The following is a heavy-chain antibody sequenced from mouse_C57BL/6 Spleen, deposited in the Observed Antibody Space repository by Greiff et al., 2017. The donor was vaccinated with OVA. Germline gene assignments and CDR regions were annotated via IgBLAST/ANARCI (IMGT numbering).Heavy chain of an antibody. Sequence: QVQLQQSGPELVKPGASVKISCKASGYTFTDYYINWVKQRPGQGLEWIGWIYPGSGNTKYNEKFKGKATLTVDTSSSTAYMQLSSLTSEDSAVYFCARSEDYYGSSRAWFAYWGQGTLVTVSA. CDR2: IYPGSGNT. CDR1: GYTFTDYY. V-gene: IGHV1-84*01. J-gene: IGHJ3*01. D-gene: IGHD1-1*01. CDR3: ARSEDYYGSSRAWFAY.